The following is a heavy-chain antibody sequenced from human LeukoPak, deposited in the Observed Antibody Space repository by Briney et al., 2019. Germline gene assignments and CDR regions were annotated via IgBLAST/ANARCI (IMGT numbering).Heavy chain of an antibody. CDR2: IYHSGST. Sequence: SETLSLTCAVYGGSFSGDYWSWIRQPPGKGLEWIGYIYHSGSTYYNPSLKSRVTISVDRSENQFSLKLSSVTAADTAMYYCARHDYYYYGMDVWGQGTTVTVSS. J-gene: IGHJ6*02. V-gene: IGHV4-34*01. CDR3: ARHDYYYYGMDV. CDR1: GGSFSGDY.